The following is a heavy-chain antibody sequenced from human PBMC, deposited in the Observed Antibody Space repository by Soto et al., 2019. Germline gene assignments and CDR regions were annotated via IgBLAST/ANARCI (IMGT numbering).Heavy chain of an antibody. CDR3: ARGPSYSDSYFDH. V-gene: IGHV3-30*03. CDR1: EFTFSNYA. Sequence: PGGSLRLSCAASEFTFSNYAMHWVRQAPGKGLQWLAVISYDGNNKYYADSVEGRFTISRDNSKNTVYLQMNSLRLEDTAVYYCARGPSYSDSYFDHWGQGTPVTVSS. CDR2: ISYDGNNK. D-gene: IGHD4-17*01. J-gene: IGHJ4*02.